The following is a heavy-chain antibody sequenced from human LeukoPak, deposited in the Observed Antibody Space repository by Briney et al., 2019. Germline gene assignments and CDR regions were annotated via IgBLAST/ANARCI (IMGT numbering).Heavy chain of an antibody. CDR2: ISDRGHST. CDR3: AKYADSLFSDY. CDR1: GFTFSSYA. V-gene: IGHV3-23*01. J-gene: IGHJ4*02. D-gene: IGHD4-17*01. Sequence: GRSLILSCAASGFTFSSYAMHWVRQAPGKGLEWLSLISDRGHSTYYADSVKGRLAISRDNSKNTLYLQMNSLRADDTAVYYCAKYADSLFSDYWGQGTLVTVSS.